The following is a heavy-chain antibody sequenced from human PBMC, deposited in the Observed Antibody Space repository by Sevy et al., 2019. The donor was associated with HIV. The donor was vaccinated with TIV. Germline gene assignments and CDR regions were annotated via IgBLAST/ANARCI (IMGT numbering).Heavy chain of an antibody. CDR3: ARGGVVVTAMIRN. CDR2: ISYDGSNK. CDR1: GFTFSSYA. V-gene: IGHV3-30-3*01. Sequence: GGSLRLSCAASGFTFSSYAMHWVRQAPGKGLEWVAVISYDGSNKYYADSVKGRFTISRDNSKNTRYLQMNSLRAEDTAVYYCARGGVVVTAMIRNWGQGTLVTVSS. D-gene: IGHD2-21*02. J-gene: IGHJ4*02.